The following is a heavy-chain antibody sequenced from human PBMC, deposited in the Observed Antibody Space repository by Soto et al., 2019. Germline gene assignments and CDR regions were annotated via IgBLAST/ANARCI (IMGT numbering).Heavy chain of an antibody. CDR3: ARDPSTINKLIGVWFDP. V-gene: IGHV1-69*13. CDR1: GDTFGRFT. D-gene: IGHD4-4*01. J-gene: IGHJ5*02. CDR2: IKPISDIT. Sequence: SVKVSCKASGDTFGRFTINWVRQAPGQGLEWMGGIKPISDITNYAQRFQGRVTFTADASTSTVYLELSSLRSEDTDMYYCARDPSTINKLIGVWFDPWGQGTLVTVSS.